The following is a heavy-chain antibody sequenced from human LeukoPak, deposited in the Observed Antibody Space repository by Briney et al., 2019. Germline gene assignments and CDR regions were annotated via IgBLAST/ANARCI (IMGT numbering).Heavy chain of an antibody. Sequence: PSETLSLTCAVYGASSNNFYWGWVRQPPGKGLEWVGSINYSGTTYYNPSLRSRVSISVDTSRTQFFLRLNSVTAADTAVYYCGRLFDSWGQGILVTVSS. CDR2: INYSGTT. V-gene: IGHV4-34*01. J-gene: IGHJ4*02. CDR1: GASSNNFY. CDR3: GRLFDS.